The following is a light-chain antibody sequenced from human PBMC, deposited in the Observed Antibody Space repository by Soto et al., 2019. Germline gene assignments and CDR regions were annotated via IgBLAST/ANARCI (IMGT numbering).Light chain of an antibody. CDR3: HKYNNWLPYT. V-gene: IGKV3-15*01. Sequence: IVMTQSPGTLSVSPGERATLSCRASQNIGNKVGWYQQKPGQAPRLLIYGASTRATSIPVRFSGSGSGTEFTLPTTSRQSEDSEVYNCHKYNNWLPYTFGQGTRLGSN. CDR2: GAS. CDR1: QNIGNK. J-gene: IGKJ2*01.